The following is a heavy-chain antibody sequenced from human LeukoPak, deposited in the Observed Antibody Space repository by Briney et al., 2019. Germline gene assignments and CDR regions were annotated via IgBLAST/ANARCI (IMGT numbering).Heavy chain of an antibody. CDR1: GRSISGSY. CDR2: VFPSGAT. Sequence: SETLSLMCSVSGRSISGSYWSWIRQPPGKGLEWIGYVFPSGATYYIPSLKGRVTISADTSKNQVSLTLTSVTAGDTALYYCARLADTTLANYFLDYWGQGILVTVSS. J-gene: IGHJ4*02. V-gene: IGHV4-4*09. D-gene: IGHD2/OR15-2a*01. CDR3: ARLADTTLANYFLDY.